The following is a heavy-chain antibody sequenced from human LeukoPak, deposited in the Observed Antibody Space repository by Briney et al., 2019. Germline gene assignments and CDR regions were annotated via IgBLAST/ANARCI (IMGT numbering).Heavy chain of an antibody. CDR1: GFTFSSYT. CDR3: ARELTYYDFWSGHTRGAFDI. CDR2: INHSGST. D-gene: IGHD3-3*01. Sequence: GSLRLSCAASGFTFSSYTMNWVRQAPGKGLEWIGEINHSGSTNYNPSLKSRVTISVDTSKNQFSLKLSSVTAADTAVYYCARELTYYDFWSGHTRGAFDIWGQGTMVTVPS. J-gene: IGHJ3*02. V-gene: IGHV4-34*01.